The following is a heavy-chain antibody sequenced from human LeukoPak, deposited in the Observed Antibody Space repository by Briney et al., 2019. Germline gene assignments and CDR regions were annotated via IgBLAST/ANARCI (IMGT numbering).Heavy chain of an antibody. CDR2: IYTSGST. CDR3: ARGPDTFDYDSSGYYSDWFDP. D-gene: IGHD3-22*01. CDR1: GGSISSYY. V-gene: IGHV4-4*07. J-gene: IGHJ5*02. Sequence: SETLSLTCTVSGGSISSYYWSWIRQPAGKGLEWIGRIYTSGSTNYNPSLKSRVTMSVDTSKNQFSLKLSSVTAADTAVYYCARGPDTFDYDSSGYYSDWFDPWGQGTLVTVSS.